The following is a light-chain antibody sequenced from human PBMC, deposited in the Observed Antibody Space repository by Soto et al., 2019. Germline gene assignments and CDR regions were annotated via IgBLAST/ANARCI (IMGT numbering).Light chain of an antibody. CDR2: EVT. J-gene: IGLJ1*01. Sequence: QSALAQPASVSGSPGQSITISCTGTSSDVGGYNYVSWYQQLPGKAPKLLIYEVTDRPSGVSNRFSGSRSGNTASLTISGLQGEDEADYSCSSYSRSSTLYVFGTGTKVTV. CDR1: SSDVGGYNY. CDR3: SSYSRSSTLYV. V-gene: IGLV2-14*01.